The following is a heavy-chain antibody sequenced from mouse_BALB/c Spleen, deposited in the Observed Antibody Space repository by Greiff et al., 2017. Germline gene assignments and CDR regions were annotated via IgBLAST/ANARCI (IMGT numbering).Heavy chain of an antibody. CDR1: GFAFSSYD. V-gene: IGHV5-12-1*01. D-gene: IGHD1-1*01. J-gene: IGHJ2*01. Sequence: EVKLMESGGGLVKPGGSLKLSCAASGFAFSSYDMSWVRQTPEKRLEWVAYISSGGGSTYYPDTVKGRFTISRDNAKNTLYLQMSSLKSEDTAMYYCARLLLYFDYWGQGTTLTVSS. CDR2: ISSGGGST. CDR3: ARLLLYFDY.